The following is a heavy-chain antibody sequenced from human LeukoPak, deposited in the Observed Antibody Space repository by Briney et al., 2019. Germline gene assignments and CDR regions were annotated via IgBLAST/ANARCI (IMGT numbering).Heavy chain of an antibody. J-gene: IGHJ6*02. D-gene: IGHD5-12*01. CDR2: IYYNGST. CDR3: ARQTLYSGYDMYYYYYGMDV. CDR1: GGSISSYY. V-gene: IGHV4-59*08. Sequence: SETLCLTCTVSGGSISSYYWSWIRQPPGKGLEWIGYIYYNGSTNYKPSLKSRVTISVDTSKNQFSLKLSSVTAADTAVYYCARQTLYSGYDMYYYYYGMDVWGQGTTVTVSS.